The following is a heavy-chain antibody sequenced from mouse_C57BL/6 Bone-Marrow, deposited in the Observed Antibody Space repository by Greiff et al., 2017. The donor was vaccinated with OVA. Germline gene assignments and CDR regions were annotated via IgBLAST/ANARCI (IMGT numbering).Heavy chain of an antibody. Sequence: VQLQESGPELVQPGASVKISCKASGYAFSSSWMNWVKQRPGKGLEWIGRIYPGAGDTNYNGRFKGKATLTADKSSSTAYMQLCSLTSEESAVDCGAREAIYYYGSSPWFAYWGQGTPVTVSA. CDR1: GYAFSSSW. D-gene: IGHD1-1*01. V-gene: IGHV1-82*01. J-gene: IGHJ3*01. CDR2: IYPGAGDT. CDR3: AREAIYYYGSSPWFAY.